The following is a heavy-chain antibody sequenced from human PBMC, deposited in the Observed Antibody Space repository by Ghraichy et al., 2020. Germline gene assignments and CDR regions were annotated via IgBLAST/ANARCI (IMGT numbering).Heavy chain of an antibody. CDR1: GFTFSDYY. Sequence: LSLTCAASGFTFSDYYMSWIRQAPGKGLEWLSYISSTTTYTNYEESVKGRFSISRDQARNSLYLQMNSLRPEDTAIYYCARDQRERTGGFDFWGQGALVTVSS. D-gene: IGHD1-26*01. V-gene: IGHV3-11*06. J-gene: IGHJ4*02. CDR2: ISSTTTYT. CDR3: ARDQRERTGGFDF.